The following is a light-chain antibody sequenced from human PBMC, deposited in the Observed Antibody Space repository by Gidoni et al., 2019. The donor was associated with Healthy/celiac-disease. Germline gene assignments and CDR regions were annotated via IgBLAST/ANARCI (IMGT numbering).Light chain of an antibody. CDR1: QSVSSSY. J-gene: IGKJ3*01. Sequence: EIVLTQSPGTLSLSPGERAILSCRASQSVSSSYLAWYQQKPGQAPRLLIYGASSRATGIPDRFSGSGSGTDFTLTISRLEPEDFVVYYCQQYGSSPPRFTFGPGTKVDIK. CDR3: QQYGSSPPRFT. V-gene: IGKV3-20*01. CDR2: GAS.